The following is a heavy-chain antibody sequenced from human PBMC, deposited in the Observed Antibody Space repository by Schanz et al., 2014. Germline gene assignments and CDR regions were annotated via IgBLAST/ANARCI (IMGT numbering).Heavy chain of an antibody. V-gene: IGHV3-48*01. CDR2: ISTTGSTI. D-gene: IGHD2-2*01. CDR3: ARESSNDIVLVPGAVFDH. J-gene: IGHJ4*02. CDR1: GFSFSSYA. Sequence: EVQLLESGGGLVQPGGSLRLSCAASGFSFSSYAMGWVRQARGKGLEWVSYISTTGSTIYYADSVRGRFTISRDNAKNSLFLQMNSLRPGDTAVYYCARESSNDIVLVPGAVFDHWGQGILVTVSS.